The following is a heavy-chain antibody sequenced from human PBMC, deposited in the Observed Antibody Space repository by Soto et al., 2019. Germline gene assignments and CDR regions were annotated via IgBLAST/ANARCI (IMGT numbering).Heavy chain of an antibody. CDR2: ISAFNGQT. Sequence: ASVKVSCKASGYTFTSYGVSWVRQAPGQGLEWMGWISAFNGQTNYIQKVQGRVTLTTEASTSTAYMELRSLRSDDTAVYYCARGGDYYYGLDVWGQGXTVTVYS. V-gene: IGHV1-18*01. CDR1: GYTFTSYG. J-gene: IGHJ6*02. CDR3: ARGGDYYYGLDV. D-gene: IGHD3-16*01.